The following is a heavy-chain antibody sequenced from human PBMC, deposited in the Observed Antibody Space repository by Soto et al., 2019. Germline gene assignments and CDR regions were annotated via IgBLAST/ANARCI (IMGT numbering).Heavy chain of an antibody. CDR1: GFTFDDYA. Sequence: EVQLVESGGGLVQPGRSLRLSCAASGFTFDDYAMHWVRQAPGKGLEWVSGISWNSGSIGYADSVKFRFTISRDNAKNSLYLQMNSLRAEDTALYYCAKDAITMVRGVISYYGMDVWGQGTTVTVSS. CDR2: ISWNSGSI. CDR3: AKDAITMVRGVISYYGMDV. J-gene: IGHJ6*02. D-gene: IGHD3-10*01. V-gene: IGHV3-9*01.